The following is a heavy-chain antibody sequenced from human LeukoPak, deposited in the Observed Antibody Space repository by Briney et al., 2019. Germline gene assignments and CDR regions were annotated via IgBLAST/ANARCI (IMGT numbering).Heavy chain of an antibody. CDR3: ATGAYDSSGYYGWYYFDY. CDR2: VDPEDGET. V-gene: IGHV1-24*01. CDR1: GYSLTQLS. D-gene: IGHD3-22*01. Sequence: ASVKVSCKVSGYSLTQLSMHWVRQAPGKGLEWVGGVDPEDGETIYEQKFQGRVTMTEDTSTNTAYMELSSLRSEDTAVYYCATGAYDSSGYYGWYYFDYWGQGTLVTVSS. J-gene: IGHJ4*02.